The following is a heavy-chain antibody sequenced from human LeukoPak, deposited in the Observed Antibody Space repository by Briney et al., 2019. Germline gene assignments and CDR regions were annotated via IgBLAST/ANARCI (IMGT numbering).Heavy chain of an antibody. V-gene: IGHV1-8*01. CDR1: GYPFTTYD. Sequence: ASVKVSCKASGYPFTTYDINWVRQATGQGLEWMGWMNPNSGNTGYAQKFQGRVTMTRNTSITTAYMELSSLRSEDTAVYYCASARTYCGGDCYSGDAFDIWGQGTMVTVSS. CDR2: MNPNSGNT. J-gene: IGHJ3*02. D-gene: IGHD2-21*02. CDR3: ASARTYCGGDCYSGDAFDI.